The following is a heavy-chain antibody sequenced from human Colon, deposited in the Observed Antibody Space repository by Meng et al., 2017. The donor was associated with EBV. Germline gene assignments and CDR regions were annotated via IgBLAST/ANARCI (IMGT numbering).Heavy chain of an antibody. CDR3: ARGPGGSYYLYYFDY. CDR1: GGSFSGYY. Sequence: QVQLEHWGAGLVKSSETLSRTCAVYGGSFSGYYWSWIRQPPEKGLEWIGEINHSGSTNYNPSLKSRVTISVDTSKKQFSLKLSSVTAADTAVYYCARGPGGSYYLYYFDYWGQGTLVTVSS. V-gene: IGHV4-34*01. CDR2: INHSGST. D-gene: IGHD1-26*01. J-gene: IGHJ4*02.